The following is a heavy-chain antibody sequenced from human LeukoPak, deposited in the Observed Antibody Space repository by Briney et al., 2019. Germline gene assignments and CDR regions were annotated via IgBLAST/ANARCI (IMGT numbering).Heavy chain of an antibody. CDR1: GGTFSSYD. V-gene: IGHV1-69*05. CDR3: ARDRAPIIRYCSGSFDY. D-gene: IGHD6-19*01. Sequence: ASVKVSCKASGGTFSSYDISWVRQAPGQGLEWMGGIIPIFGTANYAQKFQGRVTITTDESKSTAYMELSSLRSEDTAVYYCARDRAPIIRYCSGSFDYWGQGTLVTVSS. J-gene: IGHJ4*02. CDR2: IIPIFGTA.